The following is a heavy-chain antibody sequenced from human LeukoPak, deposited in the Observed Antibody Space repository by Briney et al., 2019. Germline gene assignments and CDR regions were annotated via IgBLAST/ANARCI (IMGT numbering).Heavy chain of an antibody. D-gene: IGHD2-15*01. CDR1: GFTFSTYG. CDR2: MWYDGGNK. J-gene: IGHJ4*02. CDR3: ARGQYSPDY. Sequence: GGSLRLSCAASGFTFSTYGMHWVRQAPGKGLEWVAVMWYDGGNKYYSDSVKGRFTISRDNSKNTVSLQMNSLRAGDTAVYYCARGQYSPDYWGQGTLVTVSS. V-gene: IGHV3-33*01.